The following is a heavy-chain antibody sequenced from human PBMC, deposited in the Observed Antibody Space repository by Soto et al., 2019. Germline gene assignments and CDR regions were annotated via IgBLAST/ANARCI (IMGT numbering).Heavy chain of an antibody. J-gene: IGHJ5*02. V-gene: IGHV3-23*01. Sequence: EVQLLESGGGLVQPGGSPRLSCEASGVTFIHHAMTWVRQAPGKGLEWVSSISERGDTTYYADSVRGRFTISRDNPKNTLFLQMNSLRAEDTAVYYCVPGSSGAVGEDRWGQGTLVTVS. D-gene: IGHD1-26*01. CDR1: GVTFIHHA. CDR2: ISERGDTT. CDR3: VPGSSGAVGEDR.